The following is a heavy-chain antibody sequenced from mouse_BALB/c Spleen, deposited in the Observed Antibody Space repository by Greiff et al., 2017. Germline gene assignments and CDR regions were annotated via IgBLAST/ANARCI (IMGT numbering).Heavy chain of an antibody. V-gene: IGHV1-5*01. CDR3: TRGADYGNLYAMDY. D-gene: IGHD2-1*01. J-gene: IGHJ4*01. Sequence: VQLKESGTVLARPGASVKMSCKASGYTFTSYWMHWVKQRPGQGLEWIGAIYPGNSDTSYNQKFKGKAKLTAVTSTSTAYMELSSLTNEDSAVYYCTRGADYGNLYAMDYWGQGTSVTVSS. CDR2: IYPGNSDT. CDR1: GYTFTSYW.